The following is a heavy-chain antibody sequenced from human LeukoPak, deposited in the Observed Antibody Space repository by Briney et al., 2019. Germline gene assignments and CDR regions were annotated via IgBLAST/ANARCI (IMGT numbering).Heavy chain of an antibody. CDR2: ISGSGGST. J-gene: IGHJ3*02. CDR1: GFTFSSYA. D-gene: IGHD1-26*01. Sequence: PGGSLRLSCAASGFTFSSYAMSWVRQAPGKGLEWVSAISGSGGSTYYADSMKGRFTISRDNSKNTLYLQMNSLRAEDTAVYYCAKVKKELLRGDAFDIWGQGTMVTVSS. V-gene: IGHV3-23*01. CDR3: AKVKKELLRGDAFDI.